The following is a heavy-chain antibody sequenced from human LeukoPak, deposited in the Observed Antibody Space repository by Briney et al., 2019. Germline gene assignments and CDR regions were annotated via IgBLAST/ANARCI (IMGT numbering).Heavy chain of an antibody. V-gene: IGHV4-39*01. D-gene: IGHD3-22*01. CDR3: ARSTMIVEYYFDY. Sequence: SETLSLTCSVSGGSISSSDYYWGWIRQPPGKGLERIGSIYYSGSTYYNPSLKSRVTISVDTSKNQFSLKLSSVTAADTAVYYCARSTMIVEYYFDYWGQGTLVTVSS. CDR1: GGSISSSDYY. J-gene: IGHJ4*02. CDR2: IYYSGST.